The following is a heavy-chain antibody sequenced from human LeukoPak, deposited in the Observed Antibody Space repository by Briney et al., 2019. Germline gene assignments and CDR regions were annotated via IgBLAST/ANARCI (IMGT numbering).Heavy chain of an antibody. CDR2: INPNSGGT. D-gene: IGHD3-22*01. CDR1: GYTFTGYY. CDR3: ARDRSYYYDSSGPPAAFDI. Sequence: AASVKVSCKASGYTFTGYYMHWVRQAPGQGLEWMGWINPNSGGTNYAQKFQGRVTMTRDTSISTAYMELSRLRSDDTAVYYCARDRSYYYDSSGPPAAFDIWGQGTMVTVSS. J-gene: IGHJ3*02. V-gene: IGHV1-2*02.